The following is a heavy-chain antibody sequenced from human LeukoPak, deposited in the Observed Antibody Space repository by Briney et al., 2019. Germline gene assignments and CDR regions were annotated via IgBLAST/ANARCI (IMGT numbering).Heavy chain of an antibody. CDR3: ARDVRSNWYDD. J-gene: IGHJ5*02. CDR2: IWYDGSNK. CDR1: GFTFRSYG. Sequence: GGSLRLSCAASGFTFRSYGMHWVRQAPGKGLEWVALIWYDGSNKYYADSEKGRFTISRDNSKNTLYLEMNSLRGEDTAVYYCARDVRSNWYDDWGQGTLVTVSS. V-gene: IGHV3-33*01.